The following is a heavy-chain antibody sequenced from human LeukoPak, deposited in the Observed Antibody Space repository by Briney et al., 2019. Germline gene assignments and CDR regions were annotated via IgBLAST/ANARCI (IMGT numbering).Heavy chain of an antibody. Sequence: SETLSLTCTVSGGSISSSSCYWGWIRQPPGKGLEWIGSIYYSGSTYYNPSLKSRVTISVDTSKNQFSLKLSSVTAADTAVYYCARRAQTYYDFWSGYPTRGYFDYWGQGTLVTVSS. CDR1: GGSISSSSCY. CDR2: IYYSGST. V-gene: IGHV4-39*01. CDR3: ARRAQTYYDFWSGYPTRGYFDY. J-gene: IGHJ4*02. D-gene: IGHD3-3*01.